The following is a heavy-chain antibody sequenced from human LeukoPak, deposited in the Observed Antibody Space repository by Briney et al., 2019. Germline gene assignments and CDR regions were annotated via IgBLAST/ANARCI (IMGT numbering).Heavy chain of an antibody. CDR1: GFTVSSNY. Sequence: GGSMRLSCAASGFTVSSNYMSWVRQAPGKGLEWVAVIWYDGSNKYYADSVKGRFTISRDNSKNTLYLQMNSLRAEDTAVYYCARDWGAGMDVWGQGTTVTVSS. J-gene: IGHJ6*02. CDR2: IWYDGSNK. V-gene: IGHV3-33*08. CDR3: ARDWGAGMDV. D-gene: IGHD3-16*01.